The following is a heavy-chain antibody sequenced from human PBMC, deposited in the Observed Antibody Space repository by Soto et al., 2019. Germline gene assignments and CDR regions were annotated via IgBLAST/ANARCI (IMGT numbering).Heavy chain of an antibody. CDR2: IWYDGSNK. D-gene: IGHD6-19*01. CDR3: ARGIAVAGDDYWYCDL. V-gene: IGHV3-33*01. CDR1: GFTFSSYG. J-gene: IGHJ2*01. Sequence: QVQLVESGGGVVQPGRSLRLSCAASGFTFSSYGMHWVRQAPGKGLEWVAVIWYDGSNKYYADSVKGRFTISRDNSKNTLYLQRNSLRAEDTAVYYCARGIAVAGDDYWYCDLWGRGTLVTVSS.